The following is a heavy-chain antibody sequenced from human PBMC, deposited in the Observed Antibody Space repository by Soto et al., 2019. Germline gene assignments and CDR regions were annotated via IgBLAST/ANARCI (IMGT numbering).Heavy chain of an antibody. V-gene: IGHV3-30-3*01. CDR1: GFSFSSYT. D-gene: IGHD3-10*01. Sequence: SGGSLRLSCVASGFSFSSYTMHWVRQAPGKGLEWVAVILYEGSNKYYADSVKGRFTISRDNSKNTLYLQMNSLRAEDTAVYYCARDYYGSGSRPYFDYWGQGTPVTVSS. J-gene: IGHJ4*02. CDR2: ILYEGSNK. CDR3: ARDYYGSGSRPYFDY.